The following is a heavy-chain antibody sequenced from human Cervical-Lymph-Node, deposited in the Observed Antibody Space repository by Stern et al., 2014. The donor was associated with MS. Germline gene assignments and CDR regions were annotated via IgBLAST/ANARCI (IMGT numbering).Heavy chain of an antibody. V-gene: IGHV3-11*01. J-gene: IGHJ6*02. CDR3: ARGGSAYYYGMDV. Sequence: VQLVESEGGLVKPGESLRLSCAASGFTFTAHYMSWVRQAPGHGLERVSCISLSGDTIYYADSVKGRFTISRDIVKNSLYLQMNSLRAEDAALYYCARGGSAYYYGMDVWGQGTAVTVSS. CDR2: ISLSGDTI. CDR1: GFTFTAHY.